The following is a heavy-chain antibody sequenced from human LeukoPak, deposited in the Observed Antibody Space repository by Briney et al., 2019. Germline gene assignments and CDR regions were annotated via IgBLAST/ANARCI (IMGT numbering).Heavy chain of an antibody. V-gene: IGHV3-21*01. J-gene: IGHJ6*02. CDR2: ISSSSSYI. Sequence: GGSLRLSCAASGFTFSSYSMNWVRQAPGKGLEWVSSISSSSSYIYYADSVKGRFTISRDNAKNSLYLQMNSLRAEDTAVYYCARVVYCGSGSYLPYYGMDVWGQGTTVTVSS. CDR3: ARVVYCGSGSYLPYYGMDV. D-gene: IGHD3-10*01. CDR1: GFTFSSYS.